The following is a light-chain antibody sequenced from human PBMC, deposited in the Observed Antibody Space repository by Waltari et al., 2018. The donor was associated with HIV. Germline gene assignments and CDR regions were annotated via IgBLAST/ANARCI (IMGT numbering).Light chain of an antibody. CDR3: SSFAGTHKL. V-gene: IGLV2-8*01. CDR2: EVT. J-gene: IGLJ2*01. Sequence: QSGLPHSPSAPGYRGQLVNICCPWVNRNFSDYNYDSWSQQHSDRPPKLIIFEVTKRPSGVPDRFSGSKSGNTASLFVSGLQPEDEATYFCSSFAGTHKLFGGGTKLTVL. CDR1: NRNFSDYNY.